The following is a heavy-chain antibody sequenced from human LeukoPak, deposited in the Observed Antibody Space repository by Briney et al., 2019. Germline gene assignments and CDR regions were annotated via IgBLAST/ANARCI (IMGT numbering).Heavy chain of an antibody. Sequence: GGSLRLSCAVSGFTFNTYAMSWVRQTPGKGLEWVSVISGRGFNTYYADSVKGRFTISRDNSKNTVYLQMSSLRAEDTAIYYCAKPPHGDYVAPFDSWGQGTLVTVSS. CDR3: AKPPHGDYVAPFDS. D-gene: IGHD4-17*01. J-gene: IGHJ4*02. CDR1: GFTFNTYA. V-gene: IGHV3-23*01. CDR2: ISGRGFNT.